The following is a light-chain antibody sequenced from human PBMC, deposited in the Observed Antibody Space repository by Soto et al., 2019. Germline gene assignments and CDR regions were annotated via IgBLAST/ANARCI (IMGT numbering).Light chain of an antibody. CDR3: GTWNAGLSSWV. V-gene: IGLV1-51*01. CDR1: TSNIGSNF. Sequence: QSALTQPPSVSAAPGEQVTISCSGDTSNIGSNFVSWFQQFPGAAPKLLIYDNTYRPSGIPDRFSGSKSGTSATLAITGLQTGDEADYFCGTWNAGLSSWVFGGGTKLTVL. J-gene: IGLJ3*02. CDR2: DNT.